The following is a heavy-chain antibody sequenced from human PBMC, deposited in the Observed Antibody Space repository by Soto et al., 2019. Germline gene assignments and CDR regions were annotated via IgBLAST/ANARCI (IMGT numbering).Heavy chain of an antibody. CDR3: AHRVLRTVFGLVTTTAIYFDF. CDR1: GFSLTTSGVG. CDR2: IYWDDDT. D-gene: IGHD3-3*01. J-gene: IGHJ4*02. Sequence: QITLNESGPTQVKPRQTLTLTCTFSGFSLTTSGVGVGWIRQSPGKDPEWRALIYWDDDTRYSPSLKSRLTITKDTSKNQVVLTMADLDPADTATYYCAHRVLRTVFGLVTTTAIYFDFWGQGTPVAVSS. V-gene: IGHV2-5*02.